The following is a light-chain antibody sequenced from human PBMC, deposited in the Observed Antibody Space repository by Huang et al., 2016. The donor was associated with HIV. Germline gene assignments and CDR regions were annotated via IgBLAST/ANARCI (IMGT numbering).Light chain of an antibody. CDR3: QQSDNIPPT. V-gene: IGKV1-39*01. CDR1: QNINSY. J-gene: IGKJ1*01. CDR2: GAS. Sequence: IQMTQSPSSLSASVGDRVTITCRASQNINSYLNWYQKKPGKAPKVLIYGASILQSGVPARFSGSGSGTDFTLTISSLQPDDFATYYCQQSDNIPPTFGQGTRV.